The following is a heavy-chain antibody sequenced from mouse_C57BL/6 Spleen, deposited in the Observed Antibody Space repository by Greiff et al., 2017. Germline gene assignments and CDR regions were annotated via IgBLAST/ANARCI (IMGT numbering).Heavy chain of an antibody. CDR3: AREGPYAMDY. Sequence: EVKLMESGGGLVKPGGSLKLSCAASGFTFSDYGMHWVRQAPEKGLEWVAYISSGSSTIYYADTVKGRFTISRDNAKNTLFLQMTSLRSEDTAMYYCAREGPYAMDYWGQGTSVTVSS. CDR1: GFTFSDYG. V-gene: IGHV5-17*01. CDR2: ISSGSSTI. D-gene: IGHD3-3*01. J-gene: IGHJ4*01.